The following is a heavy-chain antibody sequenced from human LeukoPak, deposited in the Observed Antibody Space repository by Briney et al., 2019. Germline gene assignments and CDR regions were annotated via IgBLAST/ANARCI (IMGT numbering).Heavy chain of an antibody. CDR3: AGGGYSSGWYSGLWFDP. CDR2: ISAYNGNT. CDR1: GYTFTSYG. Sequence: ASVKVSCKASGYTFTSYGISWVRQAPGQGLEWMGWISAYNGNTNYAQKLQGRVTMTTDTSTSTAYMELRSLRSDDTAVYYCAGGGYSSGWYSGLWFDPWGQGTLVTVSS. D-gene: IGHD6-19*01. J-gene: IGHJ5*02. V-gene: IGHV1-18*01.